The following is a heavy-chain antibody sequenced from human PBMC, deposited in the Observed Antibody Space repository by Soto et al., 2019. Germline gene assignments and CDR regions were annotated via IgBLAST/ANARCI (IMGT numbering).Heavy chain of an antibody. D-gene: IGHD5-18*01. CDR2: IWYDGSNK. CDR3: ARGGYSYGALLYYYGMDV. J-gene: IGHJ6*02. V-gene: IGHV3-33*01. Sequence: GGSLRLSCAASGFTFSSYGMHWVRQAPGKGLEWVAVIWYDGSNKYYADFVNGRFTITRDNSKNTLYLKMNSLRAEDTAVYYCARGGYSYGALLYYYGMDVWGQGTTVTVSS. CDR1: GFTFSSYG.